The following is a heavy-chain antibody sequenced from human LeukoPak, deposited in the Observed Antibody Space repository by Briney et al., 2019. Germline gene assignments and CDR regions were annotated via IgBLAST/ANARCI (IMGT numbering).Heavy chain of an antibody. J-gene: IGHJ5*02. CDR2: ISGNGGRT. D-gene: IGHD5-18*01. Sequence: GGSLRLSCAASGFTFSSYALSWVRQAPGKGLEWVSAISGNGGRTYYADSVKGRFTISRDNSKNTLYLQMNSLRGEDTAVYYCAKVRDLDTVLGRFDNWGQGTLVTVSS. CDR3: AKVRDLDTVLGRFDN. V-gene: IGHV3-23*01. CDR1: GFTFSSYA.